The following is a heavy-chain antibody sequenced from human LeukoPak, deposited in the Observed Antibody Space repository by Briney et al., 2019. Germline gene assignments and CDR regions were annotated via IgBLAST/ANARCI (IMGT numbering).Heavy chain of an antibody. CDR2: IYYSGST. CDR3: ARAKRHYYDSSGYPYGMDV. J-gene: IGHJ6*02. D-gene: IGHD3-22*01. Sequence: SETLSLTCTVSGYSISSGYYWGWIRQPPGKGLEWIGSIYYSGSTYYNPSLKSRVTISVDTSKNQFSLKLSSVTAADTAVYYCARAKRHYYDSSGYPYGMDVWGQGTTVTVSS. CDR1: GYSISSGYY. V-gene: IGHV4-38-2*02.